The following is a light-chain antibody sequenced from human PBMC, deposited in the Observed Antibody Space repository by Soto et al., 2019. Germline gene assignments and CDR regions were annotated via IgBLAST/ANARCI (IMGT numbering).Light chain of an antibody. Sequence: QSVLTQPASVSGSPGQSITISCTGTSSDDGSYNLVSWYQQYPGKAPKLMIYEDDERPSGVSNRFSGSKSGNTASLTISELQAEDEADYYCYSYAGRSTSVFGGGTKLTVL. CDR3: YSYAGRSTSV. J-gene: IGLJ2*01. V-gene: IGLV2-23*01. CDR1: SSDDGSYNL. CDR2: EDD.